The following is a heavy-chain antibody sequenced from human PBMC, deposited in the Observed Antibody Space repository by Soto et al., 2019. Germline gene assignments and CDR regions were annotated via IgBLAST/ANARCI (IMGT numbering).Heavy chain of an antibody. Sequence: SETLSLTCAVYGGSFSGYYWSWIRQPPGKGLEWIGEINHSGSTNYNPSLKSRVTISVDTSKNQFPLKLSSVTAADTAVCYCARGGYGSGSYYKTRSFDYWGQGTLVTVSS. J-gene: IGHJ4*02. CDR1: GGSFSGYY. V-gene: IGHV4-34*01. CDR3: ARGGYGSGSYYKTRSFDY. CDR2: INHSGST. D-gene: IGHD3-10*01.